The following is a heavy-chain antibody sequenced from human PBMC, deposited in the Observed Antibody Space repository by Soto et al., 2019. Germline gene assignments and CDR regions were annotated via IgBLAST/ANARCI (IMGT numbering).Heavy chain of an antibody. CDR3: ARNDFWSGYYTGAFEI. CDR1: GGSISSSSYY. CDR2: IYYSGST. Sequence: SETLSLTCTVSGGSISSSSYYWGWIRQPPGKGLEWIGSIYYSGSTYYNPSLKSRVTISVDTSKNQFSLKLSSVTAADTAVYYCARNDFWSGYYTGAFEIWGQGTMVTVSS. D-gene: IGHD3-3*01. V-gene: IGHV4-39*01. J-gene: IGHJ3*02.